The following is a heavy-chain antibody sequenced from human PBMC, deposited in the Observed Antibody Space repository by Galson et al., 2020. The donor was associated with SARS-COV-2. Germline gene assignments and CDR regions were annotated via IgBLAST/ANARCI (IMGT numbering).Heavy chain of an antibody. CDR1: GFSLSTSGMC. D-gene: IGHD3-9*01. CDR2: LDWYDDK. CDR3: ARMSYDILTGYYRGFDY. Sequence: SGPTLVKPTQPLTLTCTFSGFSLSTSGMCVSWIRQPPGKALEWLALLDWYDDKYYSTHLKTRLTISKDTSKNQVVLTVTNMDPVDTATYYCARMSYDILTGYYRGFDYWCQGTLVTVSS. J-gene: IGHJ4*02. V-gene: IGHV2-70*01.